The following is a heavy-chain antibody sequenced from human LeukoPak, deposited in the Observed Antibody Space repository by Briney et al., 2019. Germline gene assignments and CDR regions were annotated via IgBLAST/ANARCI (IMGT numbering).Heavy chain of an antibody. V-gene: IGHV5-51*01. D-gene: IGHD3-3*01. CDR2: IYPGDSDT. Sequence: GESLKISCKGSGYSFTSYWIGWVRQMPGKGLEWMGIIYPGDSDTRYSPSFQGQVTISADKSISTAYLQWSSLKASDTAMYYCARHRTYYDFWSGNSAPDLDYWGQGTLVTVSS. CDR3: ARHRTYYDFWSGNSAPDLDY. J-gene: IGHJ4*02. CDR1: GYSFTSYW.